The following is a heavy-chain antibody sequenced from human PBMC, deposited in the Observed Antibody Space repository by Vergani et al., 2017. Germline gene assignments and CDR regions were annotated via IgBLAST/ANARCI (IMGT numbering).Heavy chain of an antibody. D-gene: IGHD5-24*01. Sequence: QVQLVQSGAEVKKPGSSVKVSCKASGGTFSSYAISWVRQAPGQGLEWMGGIIPIFGTANYAQKFQGRVTITADESTSTAYMELSSLRSEDTAVYYCARGGPVGRLQLFYRFDYGGQGTLVTVSS. CDR3: ARGGPVGRLQLFYRFDY. CDR2: IIPIFGTA. CDR1: GGTFSSYA. J-gene: IGHJ4*02. V-gene: IGHV1-69*01.